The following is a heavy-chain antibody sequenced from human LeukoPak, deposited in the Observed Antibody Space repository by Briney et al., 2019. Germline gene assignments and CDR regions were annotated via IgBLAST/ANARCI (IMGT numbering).Heavy chain of an antibody. CDR3: LTVDTSMGVDY. CDR1: GASISDYY. D-gene: IGHD5-18*01. V-gene: IGHV4-59*08. CDR2: IYYTGIA. Sequence: SETLSLTCTVSGASISDYYWSWIRQPPGKGLEWIGYIYYTGIANYNPSLKSRLTMSVDTSKSQISLRLSSVAAADTAVYYCLTVDTSMGVDYWGQGTLVTVSS. J-gene: IGHJ4*02.